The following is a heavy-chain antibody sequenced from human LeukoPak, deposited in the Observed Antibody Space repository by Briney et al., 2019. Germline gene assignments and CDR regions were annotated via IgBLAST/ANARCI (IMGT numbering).Heavy chain of an antibody. CDR2: INPDSGGT. V-gene: IGHV1-2*02. CDR3: ARKGRIYGDYDY. J-gene: IGHJ4*02. Sequence: ASVKVSCKASGYTFTGYYIFWVRQAPGQGLEWMGWINPDSGGTNYAQKFQGRVTMTRDTSISTAYMELSRLTSDDTAVFYCARKGRIYGDYDYWGRGTLVTVSS. D-gene: IGHD4-17*01. CDR1: GYTFTGYY.